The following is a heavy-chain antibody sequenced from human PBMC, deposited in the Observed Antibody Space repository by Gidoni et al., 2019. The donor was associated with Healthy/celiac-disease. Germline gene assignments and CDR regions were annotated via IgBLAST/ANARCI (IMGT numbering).Heavy chain of an antibody. V-gene: IGHV4-59*01. CDR3: AREYYYDSSGYSYFDY. CDR2: IYYSGST. Sequence: QEQLQESGPGLVKPSETLSLTCTVSGGSISSYYWSWIRQPPGKGLEWIGYIYYSGSTNYNPSLKSRVTISVDTSKNQFSLKLSSVTAADTAVYYCAREYYYDSSGYSYFDYWGQGTLVTVSS. CDR1: GGSISSYY. J-gene: IGHJ4*02. D-gene: IGHD3-22*01.